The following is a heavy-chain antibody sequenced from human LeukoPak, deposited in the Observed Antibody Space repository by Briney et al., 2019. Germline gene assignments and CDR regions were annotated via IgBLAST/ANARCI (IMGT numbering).Heavy chain of an antibody. D-gene: IGHD3-10*01. Sequence: GGSLRLSCAASGFTFSSYGMHWVRQAPGKGLEWVAFIRYDGSNKYYADSVKGRFTISRDNAKNSLYLQMNSLRAEDTAVYYCARDVYYGSGSPRLDYWGQGTLVTVSS. CDR2: IRYDGSNK. J-gene: IGHJ4*02. CDR3: ARDVYYGSGSPRLDY. CDR1: GFTFSSYG. V-gene: IGHV3-30*02.